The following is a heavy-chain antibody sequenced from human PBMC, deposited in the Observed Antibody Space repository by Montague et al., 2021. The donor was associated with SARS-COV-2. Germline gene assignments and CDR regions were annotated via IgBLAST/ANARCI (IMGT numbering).Heavy chain of an antibody. CDR2: IYYSGST. Sequence: SETLSLTCTVSGGSISSSNYYWGWIRQPPGKGLEWIGSIYYSGSTYYXPSLKSRVTISVDTSKNQFSLKLSSVTAADTAVYYCARGGRSPLLVVVTAYGFDVWGQGTTVTVSS. J-gene: IGHJ6*02. V-gene: IGHV4-39*07. CDR1: GGSISSSNYY. CDR3: ARGGRSPLLVVVTAYGFDV. D-gene: IGHD2-21*02.